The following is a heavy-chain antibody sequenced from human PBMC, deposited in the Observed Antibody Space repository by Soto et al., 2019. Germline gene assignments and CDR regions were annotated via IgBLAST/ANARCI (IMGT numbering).Heavy chain of an antibody. CDR2: INAGNGNT. CDR3: ARVLLRFGETYYYGMDV. V-gene: IGHV1-3*01. D-gene: IGHD3-10*01. Sequence: ASVKVSCKASGYTFTSYAMHWVRQAPGQRLEWMGWINAGNGNTKYSQKFQGRVTITRDTSASTAYMELSSLRSEDTAVYYCARVLLRFGETYYYGMDVWGQGTTVTVSS. J-gene: IGHJ6*02. CDR1: GYTFTSYA.